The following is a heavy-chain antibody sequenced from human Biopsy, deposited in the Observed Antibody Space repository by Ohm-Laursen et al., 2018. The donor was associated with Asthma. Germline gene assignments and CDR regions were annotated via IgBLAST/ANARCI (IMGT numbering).Heavy chain of an antibody. CDR2: IKPNSGGT. CDR1: WYTLLGCP. D-gene: IGHD6-13*01. V-gene: IGHV1-2*06. Sequence: ASVKGSCKASWYTLLGCPIHWVRQGPGQRVGGVGRIKPNSGGTNYAQKFQGRVTMTRDTSISTAYMEVSRLRSDDTAVYYCARGQKSAGDRWFDPWGQEILVTVSS. J-gene: IGHJ5*02. CDR3: ARGQKSAGDRWFDP.